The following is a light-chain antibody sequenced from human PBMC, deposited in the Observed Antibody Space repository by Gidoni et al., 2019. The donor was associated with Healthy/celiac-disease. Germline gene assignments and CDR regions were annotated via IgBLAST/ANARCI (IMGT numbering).Light chain of an antibody. V-gene: IGKV3-20*01. CDR1: QSVSSSY. Sequence: ESGWTQSPGTLSLSPGERATLSCRASQSVSSSYLAWYQQKPGQAPRLLIYGASSRATGIPYRFSGSGSGTDFTLTISRLEPEDFAVYYCQQYGSSPWTFXQXTKVEIK. CDR3: QQYGSSPWT. J-gene: IGKJ1*01. CDR2: GAS.